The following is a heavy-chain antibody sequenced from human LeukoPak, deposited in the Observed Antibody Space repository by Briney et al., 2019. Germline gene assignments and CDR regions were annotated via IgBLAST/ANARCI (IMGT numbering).Heavy chain of an antibody. CDR3: AKESGYSGSSGWYYFDY. V-gene: IGHV3-23*01. Sequence: GGSLRLSCAASEFSFTNFAMTWVRQAPGKGLEWVSAISGSGGSTYYADSVKGRFTISRDNSKNTLYLQMNSLRAEDTAVYYCAKESGYSGSSGWYYFDYWGQGTLVTVSS. CDR1: EFSFTNFA. D-gene: IGHD6-19*01. CDR2: ISGSGGST. J-gene: IGHJ4*02.